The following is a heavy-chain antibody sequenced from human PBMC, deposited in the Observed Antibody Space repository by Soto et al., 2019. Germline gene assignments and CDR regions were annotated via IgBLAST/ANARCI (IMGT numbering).Heavy chain of an antibody. CDR3: ASGYLRNGDF. V-gene: IGHV3-23*01. J-gene: IGHJ4*02. D-gene: IGHD3-22*01. Sequence: EVQLLESGGGLVQPGGSLRLSCAASGFTFSISAMSWVRQAPGKGLEWVSAISSGGGTYYADSVKGRFTISRDNSKNTLFLQMNSLTAEDTAVYYCASGYLRNGDFGGQATLVTVSS. CDR2: ISSGGGT. CDR1: GFTFSISA.